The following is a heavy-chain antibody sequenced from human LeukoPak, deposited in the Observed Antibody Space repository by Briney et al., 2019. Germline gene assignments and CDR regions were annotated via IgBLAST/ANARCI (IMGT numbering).Heavy chain of an antibody. CDR1: GFSVSDYS. CDR2: VMSGRGST. CDR3: TRERRGSYYAFES. J-gene: IGHJ4*02. Sequence: PGGSLRLSCAASGFSVSDYSISWTRQSPGKGPEWISYVMSGRGSTNYADSVKGRFTISRDNAKNSVALQLDGLRADDTAVYFCTRERRGSYYAFESWGQGTLVTVSS. D-gene: IGHD3-16*01. V-gene: IGHV3-11*05.